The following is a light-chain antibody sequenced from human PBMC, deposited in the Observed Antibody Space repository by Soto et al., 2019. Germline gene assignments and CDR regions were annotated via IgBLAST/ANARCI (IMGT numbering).Light chain of an antibody. V-gene: IGKV3-20*01. Sequence: DIVLKQSTVTLSFSSGLKASLSCRASQTISGTYLAWYQQKPGQAPRLLIYSSSSRAAGVSDRFSGSGSGTDFSLTISRLEPEDFAMYYCQQYGRSPTWTFGQGTKVDI. J-gene: IGKJ1*01. CDR1: QTISGTY. CDR2: SSS. CDR3: QQYGRSPTWT.